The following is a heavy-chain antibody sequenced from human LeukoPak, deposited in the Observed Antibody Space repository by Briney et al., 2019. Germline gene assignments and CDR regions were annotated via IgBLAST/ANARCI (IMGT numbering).Heavy chain of an antibody. J-gene: IGHJ4*02. CDR2: IYYSGST. D-gene: IGHD1-1*01. Sequence: KPSETLSLTCTVSGGSISSSSYYWGWIRQPPGKGLEWIGSIYYSGSTYYNPSLKSRVTISVDTSKNQFSLKLSSVTAADTAVYYCARRNRTTGTTGYFDYWGQGTLVTVSS. V-gene: IGHV4-39*01. CDR3: ARRNRTTGTTGYFDY. CDR1: GGSISSSSYY.